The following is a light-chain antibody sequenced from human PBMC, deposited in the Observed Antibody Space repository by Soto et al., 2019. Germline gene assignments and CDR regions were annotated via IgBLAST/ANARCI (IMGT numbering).Light chain of an antibody. Sequence: EIVLTQSPGTLSLSPGERATLSCRASQTVRSNYLAWYQQRPGQAPRLLIYGASSRATGIPDRFSGSASGTDFTLTISRLEPEDLGVYYCQQYGSSPWTFGQGTKVDIK. CDR1: QTVRSNY. CDR3: QQYGSSPWT. J-gene: IGKJ1*01. V-gene: IGKV3-20*01. CDR2: GAS.